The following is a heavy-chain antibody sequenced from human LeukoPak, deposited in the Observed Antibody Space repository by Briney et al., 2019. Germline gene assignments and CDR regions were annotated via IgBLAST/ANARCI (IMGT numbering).Heavy chain of an antibody. Sequence: GGSLRLSCAASGFTFSSYWMSWVRQAPGKGLEWVANIKQDGSEKYYVDSVKGRFTISRDNAKNSLYLQMNSLRAEDTAVYYCAEDSYLAAAGRIIDYWGQGTLVTVSS. CDR3: AEDSYLAAAGRIIDY. J-gene: IGHJ4*02. D-gene: IGHD6-13*01. V-gene: IGHV3-7*01. CDR1: GFTFSSYW. CDR2: IKQDGSEK.